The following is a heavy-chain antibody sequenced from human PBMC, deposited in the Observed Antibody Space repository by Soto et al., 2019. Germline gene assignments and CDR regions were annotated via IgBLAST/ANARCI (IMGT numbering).Heavy chain of an antibody. CDR1: GGTFSGYA. Sequence: QAQLMQSGAEVKKPGSSVKVSCKASGGTFSGYAINWVRQAPGQGLEWMGGIIPLLGITDYGQKFQGRITIAADESTGTAYMDLRGLRSEDTAVYYCARDPRSITGTTSSEDFQHWGQCTLVSVSS. V-gene: IGHV1-69*01. D-gene: IGHD1-20*01. CDR3: ARDPRSITGTTSSEDFQH. CDR2: IIPLLGIT. J-gene: IGHJ1*01.